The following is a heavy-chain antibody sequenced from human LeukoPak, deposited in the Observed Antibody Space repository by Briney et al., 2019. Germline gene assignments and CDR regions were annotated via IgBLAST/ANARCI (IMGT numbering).Heavy chain of an antibody. CDR1: RFIFSDYY. CDR2: ISSSSGYK. Sequence: PGGSLRLSCAASRFIFSDYYMSWIRQTPEKGLEWLSYISSSSGYKNYADSLKGRFTISRDNAKNSVYLQMNSLSAEDTAVYYCARQGLYDSSDFWTFQHWGQGTLVTVSS. D-gene: IGHD3/OR15-3a*01. CDR3: ARQGLYDSSDFWTFQH. J-gene: IGHJ1*01. V-gene: IGHV3-11*06.